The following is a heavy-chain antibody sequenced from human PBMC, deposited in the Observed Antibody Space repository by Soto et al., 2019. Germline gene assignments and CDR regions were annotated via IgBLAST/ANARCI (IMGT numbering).Heavy chain of an antibody. CDR2: IYYSGST. D-gene: IGHD3-3*01. J-gene: IGHJ6*02. V-gene: IGHV4-39*01. CDR1: GGSISSSSYY. CDR3: ASLPTSYYDFWSGYYDYGMDV. Sequence: SETLSLTCTVSGGSISSSSYYWGWIRQPPRKGLEWIGSIYYSGSTYYNLSLKSRVTISVDTSKNQLSLKLSSVTAADTAVYYCASLPTSYYDFWSGYYDYGMDVWGQGTTVTVSS.